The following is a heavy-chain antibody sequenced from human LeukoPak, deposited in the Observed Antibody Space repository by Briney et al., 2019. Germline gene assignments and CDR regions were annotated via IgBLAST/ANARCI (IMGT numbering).Heavy chain of an antibody. CDR2: ISSSGSTI. Sequence: SGGSLRLPCAASGFTFSTYWMSWVRQAPGKGLEWVSYISSSGSTIYYADSVKGRFTISRDNAKNSLYLQMNSLRAEDTAVYYCARGGSYLSAFDIWGQGTMVTVSS. J-gene: IGHJ3*02. D-gene: IGHD1-26*01. V-gene: IGHV3-48*04. CDR3: ARGGSYLSAFDI. CDR1: GFTFSTYW.